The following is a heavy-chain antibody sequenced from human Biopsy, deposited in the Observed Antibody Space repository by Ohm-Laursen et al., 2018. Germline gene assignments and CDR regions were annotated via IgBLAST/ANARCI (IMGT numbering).Heavy chain of an antibody. Sequence: PGTLSFTCTVSGGSLSSYSWSWIRQPAGKGLEWIGQIYTSGITNYNPSLKSRVTMSVDTSKDKFSLRVSSVTAADTAVYYCARDRDRRGWFDPWGQGTLVTVSS. V-gene: IGHV4-4*07. J-gene: IGHJ5*02. D-gene: IGHD1-14*01. CDR2: IYTSGIT. CDR1: GGSLSSYS. CDR3: ARDRDRRGWFDP.